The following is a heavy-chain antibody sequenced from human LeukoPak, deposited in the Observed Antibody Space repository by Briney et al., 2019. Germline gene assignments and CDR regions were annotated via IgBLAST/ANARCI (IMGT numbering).Heavy chain of an antibody. D-gene: IGHD2-2*01. CDR1: GFTFSSYA. CDR2: ISGSGGST. V-gene: IGHV3-23*01. Sequence: GGSLRLSCAASGFTFSSYAMSWVRQAPGKGLEWVSAISGSGGSTYYADSVKGRFTISRDNAKNSLYLQMNSLRAEDTAVYYCARDPKVEPAAMLYYYYYMDVWGKGTTVTVSS. CDR3: ARDPKVEPAAMLYYYYYMDV. J-gene: IGHJ6*03.